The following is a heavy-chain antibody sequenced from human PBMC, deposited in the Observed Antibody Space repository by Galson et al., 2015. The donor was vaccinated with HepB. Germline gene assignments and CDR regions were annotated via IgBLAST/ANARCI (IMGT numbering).Heavy chain of an antibody. CDR3: AKDHLGDSGYYPNYGMDV. J-gene: IGHJ6*02. V-gene: IGHV3-30*02. D-gene: IGHD3-22*01. CDR2: IRYDGSNK. CDR1: GFTFSSYG. Sequence: LRLSCAASGFTFSSYGMHWVRQAPGRGLEWVAFIRYDGSNKYYADSVKGRFTISRDNSKNTLYLQMNSLRAEDTAVYYCAKDHLGDSGYYPNYGMDVWGQGTTVTVSS.